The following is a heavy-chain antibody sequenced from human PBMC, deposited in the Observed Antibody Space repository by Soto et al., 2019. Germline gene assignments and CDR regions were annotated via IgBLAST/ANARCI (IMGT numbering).Heavy chain of an antibody. D-gene: IGHD6-13*01. CDR3: VRGIAAAAMAPFDY. CDR1: GFTFSSYA. Sequence: GGSLRLSCSASGFTFSSYAMHWVRQAPGKGLEYVSAISSNGGSTYYADSVKGRFTISRDNSKNTLYLQMSSLRAEDTAVYYCVRGIAAAAMAPFDYWGQGTLVTVSS. CDR2: ISSNGGST. V-gene: IGHV3-64D*08. J-gene: IGHJ4*02.